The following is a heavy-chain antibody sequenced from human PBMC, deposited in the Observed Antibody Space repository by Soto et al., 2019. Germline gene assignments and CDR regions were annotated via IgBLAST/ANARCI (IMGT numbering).Heavy chain of an antibody. V-gene: IGHV3-30*18. CDR2: ISYDGSNK. D-gene: IGHD3-10*01. J-gene: IGHJ6*02. Sequence: SLRLSCVASGFTFSSYGMHWVRQAPGKGLEWVAVISYDGSNKYYADSVKGRFTISRDNSKNTLYLQMNSLRAEDTAVYYCAKDRGTMVRGVLRAYYYYGMDVWGQGTTVTVSS. CDR1: GFTFSSYG. CDR3: AKDRGTMVRGVLRAYYYYGMDV.